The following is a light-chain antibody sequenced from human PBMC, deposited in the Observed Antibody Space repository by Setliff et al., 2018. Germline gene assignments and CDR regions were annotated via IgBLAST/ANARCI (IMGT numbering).Light chain of an antibody. V-gene: IGLV2-14*03. CDR2: DVS. Sequence: QSVLTQPPSASGSPGQSVTISCTGTSSDVGGYNYVTWYQQHPDKAPKLMIYDVSKRPSGVSNRFSGSKSGNTASLTISGLQAEDEADYYCSSYTSSSTVVFGGGTKVTVL. CDR3: SSYTSSSTVV. J-gene: IGLJ2*01. CDR1: SSDVGGYNY.